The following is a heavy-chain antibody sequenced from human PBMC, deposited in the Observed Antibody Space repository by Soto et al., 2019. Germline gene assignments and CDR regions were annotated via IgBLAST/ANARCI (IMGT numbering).Heavy chain of an antibody. CDR2: ISKTGDST. J-gene: IGHJ4*02. Sequence: GGSLRLSCAASGFTFSSDTMSWVRQAPGKGLEWVSAISKTGDSTHYADSVKGRFTISRDTSTNTLYLQMNSMRAEDTAVYYCASPDYYFDYWGQGTLVTVSS. CDR3: ASPDYYFDY. V-gene: IGHV3-23*01. CDR1: GFTFSSDT.